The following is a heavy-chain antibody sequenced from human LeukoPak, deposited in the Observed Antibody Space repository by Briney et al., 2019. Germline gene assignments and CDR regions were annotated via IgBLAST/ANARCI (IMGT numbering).Heavy chain of an antibody. V-gene: IGHV3-21*01. CDR3: ARGSNDYYDSSGYFCINY. Sequence: PGGSLRLSCAASGFTFSSYSMNWVRQAPGKGLEWVSSISSSSSYIYYADSVKGRFTISRDNAKNSLYLQMNSLRAEDTAVYYCARGSNDYYDSSGYFCINYWGQGTLVTVSS. J-gene: IGHJ4*02. CDR1: GFTFSSYS. D-gene: IGHD3-22*01. CDR2: ISSSSSYI.